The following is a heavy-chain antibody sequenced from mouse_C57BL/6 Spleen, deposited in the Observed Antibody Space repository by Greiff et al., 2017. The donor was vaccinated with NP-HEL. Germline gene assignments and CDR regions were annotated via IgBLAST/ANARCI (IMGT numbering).Heavy chain of an antibody. CDR1: GFNIKNTY. D-gene: IGHD4-1*01. CDR2: IDPANGNT. J-gene: IGHJ1*03. V-gene: IGHV14-3*01. CDR3: ALTGPGYFDV. Sequence: EVQLQQSVAELVRPGASVKLSCTASGFNIKNTYMPWVKQRPEQGLEWIGRIDPANGNTKYAPKFQGKATITADTSSNTAYLQLSSLTSEDTAIYYCALTGPGYFDVWGTGTTVTVAS.